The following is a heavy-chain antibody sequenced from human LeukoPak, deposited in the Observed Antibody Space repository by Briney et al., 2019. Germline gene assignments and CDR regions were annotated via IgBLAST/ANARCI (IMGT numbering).Heavy chain of an antibody. Sequence: SETLSLTCTVSGGSISSYYWSWIRQPPGKGLEWIGYIYYSGSTNFNPSLKSRVTISVDRSKNQFSLKLSSVTAADTAVYYCARAPGGVPIDYWGQGTLVTVSS. V-gene: IGHV4-59*12. J-gene: IGHJ4*02. CDR3: ARAPGGVPIDY. CDR2: IYYSGST. D-gene: IGHD3-16*01. CDR1: GGSISSYY.